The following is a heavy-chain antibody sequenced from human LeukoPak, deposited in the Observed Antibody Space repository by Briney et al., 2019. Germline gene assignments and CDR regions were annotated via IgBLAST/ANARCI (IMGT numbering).Heavy chain of an antibody. CDR1: GYTFTGYY. D-gene: IGHD3-10*01. V-gene: IGHV1-2*02. CDR2: INPNSGGT. CDR3: ARGELLWFGELSSWDV. Sequence: ASVKVSCKASGYTFTGYYMHWVRQAPGQGLEWMGWINPNSGGTNYAQKFQGRVTMTRDTSISTAYTELSRLRSDDTAVYYCARGELLWFGELSSWDVWGQGTTVTVSS. J-gene: IGHJ6*02.